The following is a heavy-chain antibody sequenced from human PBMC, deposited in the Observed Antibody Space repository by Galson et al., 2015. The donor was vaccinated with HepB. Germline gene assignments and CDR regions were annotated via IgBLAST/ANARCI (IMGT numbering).Heavy chain of an antibody. V-gene: IGHV1-58*02. CDR2: IVVGSGNT. J-gene: IGHJ6*02. CDR3: AAESEGGYYYYGMDV. Sequence: SVKVSCKASGFTFTSSAMQWVRQARGQRLEWIGWIVVGSGNTNYAQKFQERVTITRDMSTSTAYMELSSLRSEDTAVYYCAAESEGGYYYYGMDVWGQGTTVTVSS. CDR1: GFTFTSSA.